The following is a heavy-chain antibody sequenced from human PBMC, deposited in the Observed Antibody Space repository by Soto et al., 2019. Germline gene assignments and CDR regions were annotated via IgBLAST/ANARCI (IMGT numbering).Heavy chain of an antibody. V-gene: IGHV4-4*02. CDR2: SHQSGNT. J-gene: IGHJ4*02. CDR3: ATRDTGRVY. Sequence: QVQLQESGPGLVKPSGTLSLTCPVSGVSIGSHDWWTWVRQPPGKGLEWIGESHQSGNTNYNSSLESRVTISLDKSKNHFSLQLSSVTVADTAVYYCATRDTGRVYWGQGTLVTVSS. D-gene: IGHD5-18*01. CDR1: GVSIGSHDW.